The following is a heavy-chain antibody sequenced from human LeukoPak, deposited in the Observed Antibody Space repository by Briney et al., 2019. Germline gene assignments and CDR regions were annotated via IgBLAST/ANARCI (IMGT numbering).Heavy chain of an antibody. V-gene: IGHV4-39*07. CDR3: ARDGSDNWGQFDF. CDR1: GGSISKSGYY. J-gene: IGHJ4*02. Sequence: SETLSLTCTVSGGSISKSGYYWGWIRQPPGKGLVWIANIYYSGSTYYNPSLQSRVTISVDTSKNQFFLNLRSVTAADSAVYYCARDGSDNWGQFDFWGQGALVTVSS. CDR2: IYYSGST. D-gene: IGHD1-1*01.